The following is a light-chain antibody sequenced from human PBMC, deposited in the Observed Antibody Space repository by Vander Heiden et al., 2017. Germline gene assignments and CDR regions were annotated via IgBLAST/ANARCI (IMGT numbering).Light chain of an antibody. Sequence: SYVLTQPPSVSVAPGKTARITCGGNNIGSKSVHCYQQKPGQAPVLVVYNDSDRPAGIPERVSGSNSGNTATLTITSVEAGDEADYYCQVWDSSSDRVFGGGTKLT. CDR3: QVWDSSSDRV. CDR2: NDS. J-gene: IGLJ3*02. CDR1: NIGSKS. V-gene: IGLV3-21*03.